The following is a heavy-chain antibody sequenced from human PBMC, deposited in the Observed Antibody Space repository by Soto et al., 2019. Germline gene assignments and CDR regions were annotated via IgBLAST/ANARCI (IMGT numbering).Heavy chain of an antibody. J-gene: IGHJ5*02. V-gene: IGHV1-69*13. D-gene: IGHD6-6*01. CDR1: GGTFSSYA. CDR2: IIPIFGTA. CDR3: ARTYSSSFLSWFDP. Sequence: GASVKVSCKASGGTFSSYAISWVRQAPGQGLEWMGGIIPIFGTANYAQKFQGRVTITADESTSTAYMELSSLRSEDTAVYYCARTYSSSFLSWFDPWGQGTLVTVSS.